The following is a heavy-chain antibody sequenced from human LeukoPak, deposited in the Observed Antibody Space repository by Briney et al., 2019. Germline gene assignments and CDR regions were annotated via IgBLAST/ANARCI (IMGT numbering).Heavy chain of an antibody. CDR3: AREGPSGGYFDY. V-gene: IGHV1-69*05. D-gene: IGHD3-16*01. Sequence: ASVKVSCKASGGTFSSYGISWVRQAPGQGLEWMGGIIPIFGTANYAQKFQGRVTITTDESTSTAYMELSSLRSEDTAVYYCAREGPSGGYFDYWGQGTLVTVSS. CDR1: GGTFSSYG. CDR2: IIPIFGTA. J-gene: IGHJ4*02.